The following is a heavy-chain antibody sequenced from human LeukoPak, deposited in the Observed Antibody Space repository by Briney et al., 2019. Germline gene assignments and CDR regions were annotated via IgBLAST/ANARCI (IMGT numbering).Heavy chain of an antibody. J-gene: IGHJ5*02. CDR2: INHSGST. V-gene: IGHV4-38-2*01. CDR3: ARMGIVVVAATPSLFDP. Sequence: PSETLSLTCAVPGYSISSGYYWGWIRQPPGKGLEWIGSINHSGSTYYNPSLKSRVTISVDTSKNQFSLKLSSVTAADTAVYYCARMGIVVVAATPSLFDPWGQGTLVTVSS. D-gene: IGHD2-15*01. CDR1: GYSISSGYY.